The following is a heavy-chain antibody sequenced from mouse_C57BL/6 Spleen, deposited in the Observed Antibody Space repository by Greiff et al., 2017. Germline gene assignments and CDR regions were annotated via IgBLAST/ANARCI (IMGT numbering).Heavy chain of an antibody. CDR3: ARSAYYSNYEGYYYAMDY. V-gene: IGHV5-16*01. Sequence: EVHLVESEGGLVQPGSSMKLSCTASGFTFSDYYMAWVRQVPEKGLEWVANINYDGSSTYYLDSLKSRFIISRDNAKNILYLQMSSLKSEDTATYYCARSAYYSNYEGYYYAMDYWGQGTSVTVSS. J-gene: IGHJ4*01. CDR2: INYDGSST. CDR1: GFTFSDYY. D-gene: IGHD2-5*01.